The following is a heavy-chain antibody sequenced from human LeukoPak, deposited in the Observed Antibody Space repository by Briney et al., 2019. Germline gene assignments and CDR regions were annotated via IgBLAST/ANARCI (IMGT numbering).Heavy chain of an antibody. CDR2: ISSSGSTI. CDR1: GFTFSSYE. J-gene: IGHJ4*02. V-gene: IGHV3-48*03. CDR3: ARDRPGIVGANRGFDY. D-gene: IGHD1-26*01. Sequence: GRSLRLSWAAAGFTFSSYEMNWVRQAPGKGLEWVSYISSSGSTIYYADSVKGRFTTSRDNAKNSLYLQMNSLRAEDTAVYYCARDRPGIVGANRGFDYWGQGTLVTVSS.